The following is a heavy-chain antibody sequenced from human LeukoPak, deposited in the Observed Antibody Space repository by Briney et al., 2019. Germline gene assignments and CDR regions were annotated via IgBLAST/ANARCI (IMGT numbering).Heavy chain of an antibody. J-gene: IGHJ3*01. V-gene: IGHV3-11*01. CDR2: ISSGGTTT. CDR3: ASYDYVWGSQSAVRS. Sequence: PGGSLRLSCTASGFSFSDFYMSWTRQTPGKGLEWIAYISSGGTTTSYSDSAQGRFTISRDNAKNSLYLQMNSLRAEDTAVYYCASYDYVWGSQSAVRSWGQGTMVTVSS. CDR1: GFSFSDFY. D-gene: IGHD3-16*01.